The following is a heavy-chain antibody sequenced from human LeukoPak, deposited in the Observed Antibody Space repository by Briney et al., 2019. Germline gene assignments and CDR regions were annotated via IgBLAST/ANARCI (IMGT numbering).Heavy chain of an antibody. J-gene: IGHJ5*02. CDR3: ARSPSRYCSSTSCSPLGDA. Sequence: ASVKVSCKASGYTFTSYGISWVRQAPGQGLEWMGWISAYNGNTNYAQKFQGRVTMTTDTSTSTAYMELRSLRSDDTAVYYCARSPSRYCSSTSCSPLGDAWGQGALVTVSS. CDR1: GYTFTSYG. D-gene: IGHD2-2*01. CDR2: ISAYNGNT. V-gene: IGHV1-18*01.